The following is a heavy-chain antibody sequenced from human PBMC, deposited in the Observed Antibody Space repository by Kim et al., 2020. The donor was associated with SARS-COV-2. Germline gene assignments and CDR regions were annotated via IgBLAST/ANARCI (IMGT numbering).Heavy chain of an antibody. Sequence: GGSLRLSCAASGFTFSSYEMNWVRQAPGKGLEWVSYISSSGSTIYYADSVKGRFTISRDNAKNSLYLQMNSLRAEDTAVYYCARDLAVVVAASWGQGTLVTVSS. CDR1: GFTFSSYE. V-gene: IGHV3-48*03. J-gene: IGHJ4*02. CDR2: ISSSGSTI. D-gene: IGHD2-15*01. CDR3: ARDLAVVVAAS.